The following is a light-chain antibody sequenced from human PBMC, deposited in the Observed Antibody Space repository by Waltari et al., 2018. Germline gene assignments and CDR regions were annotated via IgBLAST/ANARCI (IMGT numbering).Light chain of an antibody. J-gene: IGKJ2*01. V-gene: IGKV3-11*01. CDR2: DAS. CDR1: QTVKTY. Sequence: ELVLTHSPATLSLLPGESSTLSCRASQTVKTYLAWYQQKPGQAPRLLIFDASSRSTGVPGKFRGSGSGTDFTLTVSNLEPEDFSVYYCQQRSSWPYAFGLGT. CDR3: QQRSSWPYA.